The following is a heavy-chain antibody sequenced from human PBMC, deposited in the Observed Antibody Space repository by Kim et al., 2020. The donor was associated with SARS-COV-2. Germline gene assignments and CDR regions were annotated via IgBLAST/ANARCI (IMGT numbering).Heavy chain of an antibody. D-gene: IGHD1-7*01. Sequence: SETLSLTCTVSGGSISGYYWSWIRQSPGKGLEWIAYFFPGGRTTYNPSLKSRVTVSVDTSNDQLSLKLTSVTAADTAVYYCARRWNWDGLDVWGQGTTVTVSS. J-gene: IGHJ6*02. CDR1: GGSISGYY. V-gene: IGHV4-59*13. CDR2: FFPGGRT. CDR3: ARRWNWDGLDV.